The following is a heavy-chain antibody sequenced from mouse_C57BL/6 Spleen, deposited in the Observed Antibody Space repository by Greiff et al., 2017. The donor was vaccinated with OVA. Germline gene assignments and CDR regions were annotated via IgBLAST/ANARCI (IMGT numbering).Heavy chain of an antibody. J-gene: IGHJ1*03. V-gene: IGHV1-80*01. Sequence: VQLQQSGAELVKPGASVKISCKASGYAFSSYWMNWVKQRPGKGLEWIGQIYPGDGDTNYNGKFKGKATLTADKSSSTAYMQLSSLTSEDSAVYFRARGDYYGSSPYWYFDVWGTGTTVTVSS. CDR3: ARGDYYGSSPYWYFDV. D-gene: IGHD1-1*01. CDR1: GYAFSSYW. CDR2: IYPGDGDT.